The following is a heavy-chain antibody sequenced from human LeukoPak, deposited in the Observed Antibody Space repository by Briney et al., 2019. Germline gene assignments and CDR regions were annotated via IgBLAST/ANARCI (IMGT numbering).Heavy chain of an antibody. Sequence: ASVKVSCKPSGGTFSRFAISWVRQAPGQGLEWMGGIIPIFGPANYAQKVQGRVTITADESTSTAYMELSSLRSEDTALYYCAKSTYYYGSGEGSNYWYFDLWGRGTLVTVSS. J-gene: IGHJ2*01. CDR3: AKSTYYYGSGEGSNYWYFDL. D-gene: IGHD3-10*01. CDR1: GGTFSRFA. CDR2: IIPIFGPA. V-gene: IGHV1-69*13.